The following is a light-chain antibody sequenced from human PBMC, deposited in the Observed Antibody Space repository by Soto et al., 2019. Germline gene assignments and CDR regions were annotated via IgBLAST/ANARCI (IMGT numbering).Light chain of an antibody. CDR3: CSYAGSCIQYV. CDR2: DVS. Sequence: QSALTQPRSVSGSPGQSVTLSCTGTSSDIGNYDYVSWYQQHPGMAPKLIIYDVSKRPSGVPDRFSGSKSGNTASLTISGLQAEDEADYYCCSYAGSCIQYVFGTGTKVTVL. J-gene: IGLJ1*01. V-gene: IGLV2-11*01. CDR1: SSDIGNYDY.